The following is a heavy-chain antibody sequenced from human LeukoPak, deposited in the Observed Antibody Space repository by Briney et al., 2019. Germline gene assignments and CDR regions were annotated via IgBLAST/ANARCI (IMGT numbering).Heavy chain of an antibody. CDR2: INPSGDPT. D-gene: IGHD3-22*01. Sequence: GASVKVSCKASGYTFTGYYMHWVRQAPGQGLEWVGIINPSGDPTTYAQKFQGRVTMTRNTSISTAYMELSSLRSEDTAVYYCARARYYDSSGYGHHYYMDVWGKGTTVTISS. CDR3: ARARYYDSSGYGHHYYMDV. J-gene: IGHJ6*03. CDR1: GYTFTGYY. V-gene: IGHV1-46*01.